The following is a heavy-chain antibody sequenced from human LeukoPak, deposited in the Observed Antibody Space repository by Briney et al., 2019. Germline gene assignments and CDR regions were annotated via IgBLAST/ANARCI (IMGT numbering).Heavy chain of an antibody. CDR3: ARGPLTIVVVPAPRSGLYYMDV. D-gene: IGHD2-2*01. Sequence: ADSVKVTCNAYGYTFTRYYMHWGRQAPGQAPEWMGWINPNSGGTNYAQKFQGRVTMTRHTSISTAYMELSRLRSDDTAVYYCARGPLTIVVVPAPRSGLYYMDVWGKGTTVTVSS. CDR1: GYTFTRYY. CDR2: INPNSGGT. V-gene: IGHV1-2*02. J-gene: IGHJ6*03.